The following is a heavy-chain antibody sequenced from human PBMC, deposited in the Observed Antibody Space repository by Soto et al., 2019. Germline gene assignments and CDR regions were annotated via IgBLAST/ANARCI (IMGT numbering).Heavy chain of an antibody. CDR2: INANTGNP. V-gene: IGHV7-4-1*01. CDR1: GYTFPSYA. J-gene: IGHJ6*02. D-gene: IGHD6-13*01. CDR3: ARGPQQLVRGAYYYYYGMDV. Sequence: ASVKVSCKASGYTFPSYAMNWVRQAPGQGLEWMGWINANTGNPTYAQGFTGRFVFSLDTSVSTAYLQICSLKAEDTAVYYCARGPQQLVRGAYYYYYGMDVWGQGTTVTVSS.